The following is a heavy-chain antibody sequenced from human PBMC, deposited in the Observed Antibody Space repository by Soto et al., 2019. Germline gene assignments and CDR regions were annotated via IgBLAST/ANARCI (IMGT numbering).Heavy chain of an antibody. D-gene: IGHD1-26*01. CDR3: ASAPYTGTYSDFHY. CDR2: IYHSGST. Sequence: SETLSLTCAVSGGSISSGGYSWSWIRQPPGKGLEWIGYIYHSGSTYYNPSLKSRVTISVDRSKNQFSLKLSSVTAADTAVYYCASAPYTGTYSDFHYWGQGTLVTVSS. J-gene: IGHJ4*02. V-gene: IGHV4-30-2*01. CDR1: GGSISSGGYS.